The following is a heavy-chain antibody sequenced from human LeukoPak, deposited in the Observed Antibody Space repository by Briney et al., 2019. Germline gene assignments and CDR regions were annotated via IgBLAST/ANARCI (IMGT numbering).Heavy chain of an antibody. J-gene: IGHJ4*02. CDR2: ISGSGGST. Sequence: GGSLRLSCVASGFTFSTYAMSWLRQAPGKGLEWVSSISGSGGSTYYADSVKGRFTISRDNSKNTLYLQMNSLRAEDTAIYYCAREKATALAFDYWGREPWSPSPQ. V-gene: IGHV3-23*01. D-gene: IGHD2-21*02. CDR1: GFTFSTYA. CDR3: AREKATALAFDY.